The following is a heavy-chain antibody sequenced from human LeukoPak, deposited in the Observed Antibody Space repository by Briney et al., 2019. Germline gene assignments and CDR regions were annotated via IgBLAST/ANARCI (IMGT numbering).Heavy chain of an antibody. V-gene: IGHV3-9*01. CDR1: GFTFDDYA. Sequence: PGRSLRLSCAASGFTFDDYAMHWVRQAPGKGLEWVSGISWNSGSIGYADSVKGRFTISRDNAKNSLYLQMNSLRAEDTALYYCAKGGVDYYDSEGYFDYWGQGTLVTVSS. CDR3: AKGGVDYYDSEGYFDY. J-gene: IGHJ4*02. D-gene: IGHD3-22*01. CDR2: ISWNSGSI.